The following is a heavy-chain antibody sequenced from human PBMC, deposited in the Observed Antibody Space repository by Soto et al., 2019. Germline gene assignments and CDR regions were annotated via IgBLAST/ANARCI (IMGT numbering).Heavy chain of an antibody. CDR3: ARNPSLDGLNWFDP. CDR2: ISSSSSTI. Sequence: GGPLSLSFAASGFTFIGYSMNWVVRGPGKGLEWVSYISSSSSTIYYADSVKGRFTISRDNAKNSLYLQMNSLRAEDTAVYYCARNPSLDGLNWFDPWGQGTLVTVSS. D-gene: IGHD3-3*01. V-gene: IGHV3-48*01. CDR1: GFTFIGYS. J-gene: IGHJ5*02.